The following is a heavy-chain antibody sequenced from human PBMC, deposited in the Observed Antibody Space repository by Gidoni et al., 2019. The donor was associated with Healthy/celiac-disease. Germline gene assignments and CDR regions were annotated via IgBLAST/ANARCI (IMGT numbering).Heavy chain of an antibody. V-gene: IGHV1-69*01. CDR2: IIPIFGTA. CDR3: ATSPWGSSWYRRGQEANHYYYGMDV. CDR1: GGTFSSYA. J-gene: IGHJ6*01. D-gene: IGHD6-13*01. Sequence: QVQLVQSGAEVKKPGSSVKVSCKASGGTFSSYAISWVRQAPGQGLEWMGGIIPIFGTANYAQKFQGRVTITADESTSTAYMELSSLRSEDTAVYYCATSPWGSSWYRRGQEANHYYYGMDVWGQGTTVTVSS.